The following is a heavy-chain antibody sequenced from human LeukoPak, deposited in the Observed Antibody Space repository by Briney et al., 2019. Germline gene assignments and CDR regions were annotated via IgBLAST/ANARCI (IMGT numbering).Heavy chain of an antibody. CDR1: GYTLTELS. J-gene: IGHJ4*02. V-gene: IGHV3-48*01. CDR2: ISSSSSTI. D-gene: IGHD6-19*01. CDR3: ARDQAGSSGWYDY. Sequence: GASVKVSCKVSGYTLTELSMHWVRQAPGKGLEWVSYISSSSSTIYYADSVKGRFTISRDNAKNSLYLQMNSLRAEDTAVYYCARDQAGSSGWYDYWGQGTLVTVSS.